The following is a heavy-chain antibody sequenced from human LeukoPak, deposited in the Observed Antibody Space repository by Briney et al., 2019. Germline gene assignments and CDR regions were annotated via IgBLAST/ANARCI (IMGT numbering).Heavy chain of an antibody. CDR2: IYYSGRT. CDR1: GGSISTSNYY. Sequence: NPSETLSLTCSVSGGSISTSNYYWGWIRQPPGNGLEWIANIYYSGRTYYNPSLKSRVTISMDTSKNQFSLKLSSVTAADTAVYYCARIYYYDSSGPPLWGQGTLVTVSS. CDR3: ARIYYYDSSGPPL. J-gene: IGHJ4*02. D-gene: IGHD3-22*01. V-gene: IGHV4-39*01.